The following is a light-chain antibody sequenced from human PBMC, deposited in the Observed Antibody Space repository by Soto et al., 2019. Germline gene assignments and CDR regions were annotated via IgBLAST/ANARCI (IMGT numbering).Light chain of an antibody. J-gene: IGKJ1*01. V-gene: IGKV3-20*01. CDR1: QSVSSRY. CDR2: GAS. Sequence: EIVLTQSPGTLSSSPGERATLSCRASQSVSSRYLAWYQQKLGQAPRLLIYGASNRATGIPDRFSGSGSGTDFTLTISRLEPEDFAVYFCQQYGTSHTWTFGQGTKVDIK. CDR3: QQYGTSHTWT.